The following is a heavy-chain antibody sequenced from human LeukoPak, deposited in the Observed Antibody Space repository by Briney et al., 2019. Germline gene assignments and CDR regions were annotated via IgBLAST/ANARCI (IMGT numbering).Heavy chain of an antibody. CDR1: GFTFSSYA. V-gene: IGHV3-64*01. Sequence: GGSLRLSCAASGFTFSSYAMHWVRQAPGKGLEYVSAISSNGGSTYYANSVKGRFTISRDNSKNTLYLQMGSLRAEDMAVYYCARGVAAAGLWGQGTLVTVSS. J-gene: IGHJ4*02. D-gene: IGHD6-13*01. CDR3: ARGVAAAGL. CDR2: ISSNGGST.